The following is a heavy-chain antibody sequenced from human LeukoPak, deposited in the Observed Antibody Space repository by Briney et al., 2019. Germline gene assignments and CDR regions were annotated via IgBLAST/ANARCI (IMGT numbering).Heavy chain of an antibody. CDR1: AYSFTTYW. Sequence: GQSLNISSPGPAYSFTTYWIGWVRHMPGQGLEWMGIIYPVDSDTRYSPSFQGQVTISADKSISTAYLQWSSLKASDTAMYYCARRLTYYGDYRPYFDYWGQGTLVTVSS. CDR2: IYPVDSDT. V-gene: IGHV5-51*01. J-gene: IGHJ4*02. CDR3: ARRLTYYGDYRPYFDY. D-gene: IGHD4-17*01.